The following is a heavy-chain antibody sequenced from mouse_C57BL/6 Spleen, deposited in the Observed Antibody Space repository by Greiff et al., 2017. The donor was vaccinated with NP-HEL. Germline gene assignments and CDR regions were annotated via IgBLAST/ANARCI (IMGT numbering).Heavy chain of an antibody. CDR1: GFTFSDAW. Sequence: EVQLVESGGGLVQPGGSMKLSCAASGFTFSDAWMDWVRQSPEKGLEWVAEIRNKANNHATYYAESVKGRFTISRDDSKSSVYLQMNSLRAEDTGIYYWTRPGDGYYDYYAMDYWGQGTSVTVSS. CDR3: TRPGDGYYDYYAMDY. CDR2: IRNKANNHAT. D-gene: IGHD2-3*01. V-gene: IGHV6-6*01. J-gene: IGHJ4*01.